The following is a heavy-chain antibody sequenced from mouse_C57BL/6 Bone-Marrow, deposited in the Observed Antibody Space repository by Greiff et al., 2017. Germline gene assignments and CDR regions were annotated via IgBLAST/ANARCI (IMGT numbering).Heavy chain of an antibody. Sequence: QVQLQQPGAELVKPGASVKMSCKASGYTFTSYWITWVKQRPGQGLEWIGDIYPGSGSTNYNEKFKSKATLTVDTSSSTAYMQLSSLTSEDSAVYYCARSGYYGSSPSWYFDVWGTGTTVTVSS. CDR3: ARSGYYGSSPSWYFDV. V-gene: IGHV1-55*01. D-gene: IGHD1-1*01. CDR1: GYTFTSYW. CDR2: IYPGSGST. J-gene: IGHJ1*03.